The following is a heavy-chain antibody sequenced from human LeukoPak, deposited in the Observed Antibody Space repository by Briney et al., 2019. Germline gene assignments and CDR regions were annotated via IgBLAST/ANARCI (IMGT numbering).Heavy chain of an antibody. Sequence: PGGSLRLSCAASGFTFSSYGMHWVRQAPGKGLEWVAVIWYDGSNKYYADSVKGRFTISRDSSKNTLYLQMNSLRAEDTAVYYCAKDRELTYYYDSSGYAFDYWGQGTLVTVSS. J-gene: IGHJ4*02. CDR2: IWYDGSNK. CDR3: AKDRELTYYYDSSGYAFDY. D-gene: IGHD3-22*01. V-gene: IGHV3-33*06. CDR1: GFTFSSYG.